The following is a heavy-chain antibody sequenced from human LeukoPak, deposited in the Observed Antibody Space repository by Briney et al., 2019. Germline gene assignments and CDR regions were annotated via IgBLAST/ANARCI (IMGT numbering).Heavy chain of an antibody. J-gene: IGHJ4*02. CDR2: ISWNSGSI. Sequence: GGSLRLSCAASGFTFDDYAMHWVRQAPGKGLEWVSGISWNSGSIGYADSVKGRFTISRDNAKNSLYLQMNSLRAEDTALYYCARDEMQTLWGQGTLVTVSS. CDR3: ARDEMQTL. D-gene: IGHD5-24*01. CDR1: GFTFDDYA. V-gene: IGHV3-9*01.